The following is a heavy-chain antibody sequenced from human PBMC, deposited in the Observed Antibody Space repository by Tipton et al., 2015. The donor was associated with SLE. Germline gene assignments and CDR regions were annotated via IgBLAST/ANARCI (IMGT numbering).Heavy chain of an antibody. D-gene: IGHD3-22*01. CDR3: ARDRDSSEHWVAFDI. J-gene: IGHJ3*02. CDR2: IHYSGSA. Sequence: TLSLTCSVSGGSISISGYYWTWIRQHPGKGLEWIGYIHYSGSALYNPSLSSRVTISVDKSKNQFSLRLNSVTAADTAVYYCARDRDSSEHWVAFDIWGEGTMVTVSS. V-gene: IGHV4-31*03. CDR1: GGSISISGYY.